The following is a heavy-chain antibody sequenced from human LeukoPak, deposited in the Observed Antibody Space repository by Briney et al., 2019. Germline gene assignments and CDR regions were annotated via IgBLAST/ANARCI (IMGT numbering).Heavy chain of an antibody. Sequence: PGGSLRLSCAASGFTFSSYSMNWVRQAPGKGLEWVSYISSSSSTIYYADSVKGRFTISRDNAKNSLYLQMNSLRAEDTAVYYCARGYYYDSSGYYYDYYWGQGTLVTVSS. V-gene: IGHV3-48*01. CDR2: ISSSSSTI. J-gene: IGHJ4*02. CDR3: ARGYYYDSSGYYYDYY. D-gene: IGHD3-22*01. CDR1: GFTFSSYS.